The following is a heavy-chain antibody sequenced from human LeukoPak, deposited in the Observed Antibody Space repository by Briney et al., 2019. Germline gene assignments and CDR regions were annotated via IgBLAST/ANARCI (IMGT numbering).Heavy chain of an antibody. V-gene: IGHV4-61*02. CDR1: GGSISSGSYY. D-gene: IGHD3-22*01. CDR2: IYTSGST. J-gene: IGHJ5*02. Sequence: SETLSLTCTVSGGSISSGSYYWSWIRRPAGKGLEWIGRIYTSGSTNYNPSLKSRVTISVDTSKNQFSLKLSSVTAADTAVYYCARSTMIEENWFDPWGQGTLVTVSS. CDR3: ARSTMIEENWFDP.